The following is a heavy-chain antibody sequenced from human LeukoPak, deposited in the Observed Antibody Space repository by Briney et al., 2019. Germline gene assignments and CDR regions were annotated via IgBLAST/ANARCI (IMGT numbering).Heavy chain of an antibody. CDR3: TKCIYDISGHYYHFDY. V-gene: IGHV3-23*01. Sequence: PGGSLRLSCAASGFTFSIYAMSWVRQAPGKGLEWVSSISVSGGSTFYADSVRGRFTISRDNSKNSLYLQMNSLGAEDTAMYYCTKCIYDISGHYYHFDYWGQGALVTVSS. CDR1: GFTFSIYA. CDR2: ISVSGGST. D-gene: IGHD3-22*01. J-gene: IGHJ4*02.